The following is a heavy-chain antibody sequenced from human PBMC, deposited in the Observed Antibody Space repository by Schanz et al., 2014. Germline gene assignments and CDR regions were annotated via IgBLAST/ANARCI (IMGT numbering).Heavy chain of an antibody. D-gene: IGHD3-10*01. J-gene: IGHJ4*02. CDR2: IGYLGDT. Sequence: EVQLVESGGGLVKPGGSLRLSCAASGFTFSSYSMNWVRQGTGKGLEWVSTIGYLGDTYYPDSVKGRFTVSRDSGQNSLYLQMNSLRAGDTAVYYCARVPYGSGSYWDYWGQGTLVTVSS. CDR1: GFTFSSYS. CDR3: ARVPYGSGSYWDY. V-gene: IGHV3-13*01.